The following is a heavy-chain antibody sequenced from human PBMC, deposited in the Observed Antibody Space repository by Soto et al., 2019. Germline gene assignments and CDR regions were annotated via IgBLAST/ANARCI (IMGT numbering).Heavy chain of an antibody. Sequence: QVQLVQSGAEVKKPGASVKVSCKASGYTFTSYGISWVRQAPGQGLEWMGWISAYNGNTNYAQKLQGRVTMTTHTSTFTAYMELRSLRSDVTAVYYCVQSGLFAGWFDPWGQGTLVTVSS. CDR2: ISAYNGNT. J-gene: IGHJ5*02. V-gene: IGHV1-18*01. CDR1: GYTFTSYG. CDR3: VQSGLFAGWFDP. D-gene: IGHD2-21*01.